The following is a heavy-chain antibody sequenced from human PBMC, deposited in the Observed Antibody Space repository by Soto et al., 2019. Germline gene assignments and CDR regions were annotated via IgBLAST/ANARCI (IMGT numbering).Heavy chain of an antibody. D-gene: IGHD3-3*01. J-gene: IGHJ6*02. V-gene: IGHV3-7*05. CDR1: GFTFSSYW. Sequence: EVQLVESGGGLVQPGGSLRLSCAASGFTFSSYWMSWVRQAPGKGLEWVANIKQDGSEKYYVDSVKGRFTISRDNAKNSLYLQMNSLRAEDTAVYYCERYDDYDFSYIYGMDVWGQGTTVTVSS. CDR3: ERYDDYDFSYIYGMDV. CDR2: IKQDGSEK.